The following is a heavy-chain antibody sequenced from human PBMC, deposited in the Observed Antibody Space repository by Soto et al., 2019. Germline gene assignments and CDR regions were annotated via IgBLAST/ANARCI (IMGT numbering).Heavy chain of an antibody. CDR2: IRGSGGST. D-gene: IGHD6-13*01. J-gene: IGHJ4*02. Sequence: GGSLRLSCAASGFTFSSYAMSWVRQAPGKGLEWVSAIRGSGGSTYYADSVKGRFTISRDNSKNTLYLQMNSLRAEDTAVYYCAKCTAAAGTRGEFDYWGQGTLVTVSS. CDR1: GFTFSSYA. V-gene: IGHV3-23*01. CDR3: AKCTAAAGTRGEFDY.